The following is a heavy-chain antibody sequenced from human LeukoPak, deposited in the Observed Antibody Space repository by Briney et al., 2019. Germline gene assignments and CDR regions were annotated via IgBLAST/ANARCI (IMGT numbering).Heavy chain of an antibody. CDR2: IRYDGSNK. D-gene: IGHD4-17*01. CDR1: GFTFSSYG. CDR3: ARDWSGADYGMDV. Sequence: GGSLRLSCAASGFTFSSYGMHWVRQAPGKGLEWVAFIRYDGSNKYYADSVKGRFTISRDNSKNTLYLQMNSLRAEDTAVYYCARDWSGADYGMDVWGQGTTVTVPS. V-gene: IGHV3-30*02. J-gene: IGHJ6*02.